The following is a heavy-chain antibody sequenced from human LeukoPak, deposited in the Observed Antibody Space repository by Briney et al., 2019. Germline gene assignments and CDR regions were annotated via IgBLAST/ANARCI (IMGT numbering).Heavy chain of an antibody. D-gene: IGHD2-21*02. Sequence: ASVKVSCKASGYTFTGYYMHWVRQAPGQGLEWMGRINPNSGGTNYAQKFQGRVTMTRDTSISTAYMELSRLRSDDTAVYYCARDQEKAVVVTGYYYYMDVWGKGTTVTVSS. CDR1: GYTFTGYY. V-gene: IGHV1-2*06. J-gene: IGHJ6*03. CDR3: ARDQEKAVVVTGYYYYMDV. CDR2: INPNSGGT.